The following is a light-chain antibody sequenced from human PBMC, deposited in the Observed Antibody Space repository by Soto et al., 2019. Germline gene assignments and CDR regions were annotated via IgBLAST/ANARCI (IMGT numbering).Light chain of an antibody. J-gene: IGLJ1*01. V-gene: IGLV2-14*01. CDR1: SSDVGGYNY. CDR3: CSYTTSNTRQIV. CDR2: DVT. Sequence: QSALTQPASVSGSPGQSITISCTGTSSDVGGYNYVSWYQQQPGKAPKFMIYDVTNRPSGVSNRFSGSMSGNTASLTISGLQAEDEAHYYCCSYTTSNTRQIVFGTGTTVTVL.